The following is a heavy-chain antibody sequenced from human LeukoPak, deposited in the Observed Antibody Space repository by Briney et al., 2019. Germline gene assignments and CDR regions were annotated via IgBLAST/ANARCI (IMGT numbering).Heavy chain of an antibody. V-gene: IGHV3-66*01. Sequence: PGRSLRLSCAASGFTVSSNYMSWVRQAPGKGLEWASVIYSGGSTYYADSVKGRFTISRDNSKNTLYLQMNSLRAEDTAVYYCARDGGYDSSGYPYFDYWGQGTLVTVSS. CDR1: GFTVSSNY. CDR3: ARDGGYDSSGYPYFDY. CDR2: IYSGGST. J-gene: IGHJ4*02. D-gene: IGHD3-22*01.